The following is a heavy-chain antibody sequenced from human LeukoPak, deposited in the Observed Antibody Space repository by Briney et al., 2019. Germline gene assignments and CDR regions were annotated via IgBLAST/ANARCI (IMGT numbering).Heavy chain of an antibody. Sequence: GGSLRLSCTASGFTFGDYAMSWFRQAPGKGLEWVGFIRSKAYGGTTEYAASVKGRFTISRDDSKSIAYLQINSLKTEDTAVYYCTRALYYYDSSGCSLYYYYGMDVWGQGTTVTVSS. V-gene: IGHV3-49*03. D-gene: IGHD3-22*01. CDR3: TRALYYYDSSGCSLYYYYGMDV. CDR2: IRSKAYGGTT. CDR1: GFTFGDYA. J-gene: IGHJ6*02.